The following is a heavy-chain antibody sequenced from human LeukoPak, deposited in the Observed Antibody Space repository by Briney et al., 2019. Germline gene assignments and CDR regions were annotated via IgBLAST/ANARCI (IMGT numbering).Heavy chain of an antibody. J-gene: IGHJ4*02. CDR2: IGGSGRTI. Sequence: GSLRLSCAASGFTFSSYEMNWVRQAPGKGLEWVSYIGGSGRTIHYADSVKGRFTVSRDNAKNSLYLQMNSLRAEDTAVYYCARDMGYCSGGSCYGRRYFDYRGQGTLVTVSS. CDR1: GFTFSSYE. D-gene: IGHD2-15*01. V-gene: IGHV3-48*03. CDR3: ARDMGYCSGGSCYGRRYFDY.